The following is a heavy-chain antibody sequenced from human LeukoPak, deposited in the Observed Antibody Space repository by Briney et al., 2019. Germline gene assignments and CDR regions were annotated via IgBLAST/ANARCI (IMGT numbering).Heavy chain of an antibody. CDR1: GYSFTSYW. CDR2: IYPGDSDT. D-gene: IGHD1-26*01. CDR3: ARRAGSYYDYYGMDV. Sequence: GESLKISCKGSGYSFTSYWIGWVRQMPGKGLEWMGIIYPGDSDTRYSPSFQGQVTISADKSISTAYLQWSSLKASDTAMYYSARRAGSYYDYYGMDVWGQGTTVTVSS. V-gene: IGHV5-51*01. J-gene: IGHJ6*02.